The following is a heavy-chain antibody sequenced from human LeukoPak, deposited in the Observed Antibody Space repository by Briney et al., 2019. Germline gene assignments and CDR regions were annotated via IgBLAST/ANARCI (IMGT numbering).Heavy chain of an antibody. CDR2: IYTSGST. CDR3: ARVTYYDFWSGSTQNWFDP. J-gene: IGHJ5*02. V-gene: IGHV4-4*07. D-gene: IGHD3-3*01. CDR1: GGSISSYY. Sequence: PSETLSLTCTVSGGSISSYYWSWIRQPAGKGVEWIGRIYTSGSTNYNPSLKRRVTMSVDTSKNQFSLKLSSVTAADTAVYYCARVTYYDFWSGSTQNWFDPWGQGTLVTDSS.